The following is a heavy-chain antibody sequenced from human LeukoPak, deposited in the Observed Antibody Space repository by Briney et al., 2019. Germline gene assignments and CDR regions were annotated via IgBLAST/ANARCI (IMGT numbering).Heavy chain of an antibody. V-gene: IGHV3-74*01. CDR2: INTDGRTT. D-gene: IGHD6-19*01. Sequence: GGSLKLSCAASGFPFNNYWIHWVRQAPGKGLMWVSSINTDGRTTRYAASVQGRFTISRDNAKNTLSLQMNSLGDDDTAVYYCARAGASGWYAAGWFDPWGQGTLVTVSS. J-gene: IGHJ5*02. CDR1: GFPFNNYW. CDR3: ARAGASGWYAAGWFDP.